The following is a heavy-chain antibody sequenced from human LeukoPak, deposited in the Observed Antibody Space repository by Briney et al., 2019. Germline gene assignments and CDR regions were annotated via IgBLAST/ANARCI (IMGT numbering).Heavy chain of an antibody. Sequence: PGGSLRLSCAASGFTFSDYYMTWIRQAPGKGLEWVSYISGGGSTINYADSVKGRFTISRDNAKNSLYLQMNSLRADDTAVYYCVPNFQPFDYWGQGTLVTVSS. V-gene: IGHV3-11*01. J-gene: IGHJ4*02. CDR3: VPNFQPFDY. CDR1: GFTFSDYY. CDR2: ISGGGSTI. D-gene: IGHD2/OR15-2a*01.